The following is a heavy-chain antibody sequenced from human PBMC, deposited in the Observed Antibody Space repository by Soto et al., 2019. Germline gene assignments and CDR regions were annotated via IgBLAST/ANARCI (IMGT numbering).Heavy chain of an antibody. D-gene: IGHD2-2*01. J-gene: IGHJ5*02. Sequence: GGSLRLSCAASGFTFSSYSMNWVRQAPGKGLEWVSYISSSSSTIYYADSVKGRFTISRDNAKNSLYLQMNSLRAEDTAVYYCARERRVVPAARTPTRNWFDPWGQGTLDTVSS. CDR2: ISSSSSTI. CDR3: ARERRVVPAARTPTRNWFDP. V-gene: IGHV3-48*01. CDR1: GFTFSSYS.